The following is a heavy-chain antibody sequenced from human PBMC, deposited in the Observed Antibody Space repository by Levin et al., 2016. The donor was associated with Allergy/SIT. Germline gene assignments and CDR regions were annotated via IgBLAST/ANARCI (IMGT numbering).Heavy chain of an antibody. CDR2: IYYSGST. CDR1: GGSISSNSYY. V-gene: IGHV4-39*01. Sequence: SETLSLTCTVSGGSISSNSYYWGWIRQPPGKGLEWIGSIYYSGSTYYNPSLKSRVTISVDTSKNQFSLKLSSVTAADTAVYYCARGAVVAASVRYFDYWGQGTLVTVSS. D-gene: IGHD2-15*01. J-gene: IGHJ4*02. CDR3: ARGAVVAASVRYFDY.